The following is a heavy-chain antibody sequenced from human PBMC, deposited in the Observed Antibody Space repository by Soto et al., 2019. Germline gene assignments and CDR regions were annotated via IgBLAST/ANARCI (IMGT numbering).Heavy chain of an antibody. J-gene: IGHJ5*02. Sequence: ASVKVSCKVSGYTLTELSMHWVRQAPGKGLEWMGGFDPEDGETIYAQKFQGRVTMTEDTSTDTAYMEMSSLRSEDTAVYYCARSYSSLQGFDPWGQGTLVTVSS. CDR2: FDPEDGET. CDR1: GYTLTELS. V-gene: IGHV1-24*01. CDR3: ARSYSSLQGFDP. D-gene: IGHD6-13*01.